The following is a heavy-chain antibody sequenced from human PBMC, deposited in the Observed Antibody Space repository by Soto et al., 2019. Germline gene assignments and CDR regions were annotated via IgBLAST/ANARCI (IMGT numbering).Heavy chain of an antibody. V-gene: IGHV3-13*05. CDR1: GFRFRDYD. J-gene: IGHJ1*01. Sequence: EVQLVESGGVLIWRGGSLRLSCVASGFRFRDYDMHWVRQRPGKGLEWVSGIGTNADPHYSDSVKGRFIISREDDKSSLYLQMNSLKVDDTAVYFCARGRPFWDDFDIDHWGQGTLLTVSS. CDR2: IGTNADP. CDR3: ARGRPFWDDFDIDH. D-gene: IGHD3-16*01.